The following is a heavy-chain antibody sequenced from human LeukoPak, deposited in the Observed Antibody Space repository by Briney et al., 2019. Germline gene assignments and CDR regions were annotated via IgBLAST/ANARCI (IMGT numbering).Heavy chain of an antibody. CDR3: ARLWVGAIDY. V-gene: IGHV4-39*01. J-gene: IGHJ4*02. D-gene: IGHD1-26*01. CDR2: IYYSGNT. CDR1: GGSISSSSYY. Sequence: SETLSLTCTVSGGSISSSSYYWGWIRQPPGKGLEWIGIIYYSGNTYYNPSLKSRVTISVDTSKNQFSLRLSSVTAADTDVYFCARLWVGAIDYWGQGTLVSVSS.